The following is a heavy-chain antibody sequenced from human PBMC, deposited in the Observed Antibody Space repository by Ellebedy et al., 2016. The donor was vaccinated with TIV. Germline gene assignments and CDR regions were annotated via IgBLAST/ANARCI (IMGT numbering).Heavy chain of an antibody. CDR2: IKQDGREK. D-gene: IGHD4/OR15-4a*01. CDR3: AREGAPYYFDY. CDR1: GFTFSSYW. J-gene: IGHJ4*02. Sequence: GESLKISCAASGFTFSSYWMSWVRQAPGKGLEVVANIKQDGREKYYVDSVKGRFTISRDNAKNSLYLQMTSLRAEDTAVYYCAREGAPYYFDYWGQGTLVTVSS. V-gene: IGHV3-7*03.